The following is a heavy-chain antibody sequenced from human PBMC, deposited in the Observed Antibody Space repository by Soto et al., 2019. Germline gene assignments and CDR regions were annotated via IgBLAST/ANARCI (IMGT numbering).Heavy chain of an antibody. D-gene: IGHD3-9*01. CDR2: ISWNSGSI. CDR3: AKKKRPYYDILTGSYDAFDI. Sequence: PGGSLRLSCAASGFTFDDYAMHWVRQAPGKGLEWVSGISWNSGSIGYADSVKGRFTISRDNAKNSLYLQMNSLRAEDTALYYCAKKKRPYYDILTGSYDAFDIWGQGTMVTVSS. V-gene: IGHV3-9*01. CDR1: GFTFDDYA. J-gene: IGHJ3*02.